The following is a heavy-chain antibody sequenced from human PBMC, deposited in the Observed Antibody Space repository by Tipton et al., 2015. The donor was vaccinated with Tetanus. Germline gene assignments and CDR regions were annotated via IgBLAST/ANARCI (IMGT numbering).Heavy chain of an antibody. Sequence: TLSLTCTVSGGSISSYYWSWIRQPPGKGLEWIGYIYYSGSTYYNPSLKSRVTISVDTSKNQFSLKLSSVTAADTAVYYCATCGGDCYGEYFQHWGQGTLVTVSS. V-gene: IGHV4-59*06. CDR1: GGSISSYY. J-gene: IGHJ1*01. CDR3: ATCGGDCYGEYFQH. CDR2: IYYSGST. D-gene: IGHD2-21*02.